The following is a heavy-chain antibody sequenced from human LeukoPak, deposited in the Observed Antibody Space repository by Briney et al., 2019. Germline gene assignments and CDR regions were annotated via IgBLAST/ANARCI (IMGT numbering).Heavy chain of an antibody. V-gene: IGHV3-7*01. D-gene: IGHD4-17*01. Sequence: GGFLRLSCAASGFTFSSYWMTWVRQAPGKGLEWVANIKQDGSEKYYVDSVKGRFTISRDNAKNSLSLQMNRLRAEDTAVYYCARRDHGDYGEEYWGQGTLVTVSS. CDR2: IKQDGSEK. J-gene: IGHJ4*02. CDR3: ARRDHGDYGEEY. CDR1: GFTFSSYW.